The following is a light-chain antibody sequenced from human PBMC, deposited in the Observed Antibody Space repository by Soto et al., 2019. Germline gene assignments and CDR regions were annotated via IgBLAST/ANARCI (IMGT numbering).Light chain of an antibody. Sequence: QSALTQPPSASGSPGQSVTISCTGTSGDVGGYNYVTWYHQHPGKAPKLIIYEVTKRPSGVPDRFSGSKSGNTASLTVSGLQDADEDADYCCCSAGRSSAFVFGTGTKLTVL. CDR3: CCSAGRSSAFV. J-gene: IGLJ1*01. CDR2: EVT. CDR1: SGDVGGYNY. V-gene: IGLV2-8*01.